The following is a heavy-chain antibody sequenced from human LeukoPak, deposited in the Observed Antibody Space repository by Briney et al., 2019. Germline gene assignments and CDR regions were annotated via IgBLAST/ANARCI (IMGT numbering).Heavy chain of an antibody. CDR3: ARGGTYYPCIDY. CDR2: IRAYNGRT. D-gene: IGHD1-26*01. J-gene: IGHJ4*02. Sequence: GSVKVSCKASRYTFTSSFINWVRRAPGQRVEWMGWIRAYNGRTNYAQKFQGRVTMTTDSSPSTAYMDLTSLRSDDTAVYYCARGGTYYPCIDYWGQGTLVTVSS. CDR1: RYTFTSSF. V-gene: IGHV1-18*01.